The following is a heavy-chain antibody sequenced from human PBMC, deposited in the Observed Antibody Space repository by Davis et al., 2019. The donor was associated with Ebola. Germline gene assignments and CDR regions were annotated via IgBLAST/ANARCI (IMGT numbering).Heavy chain of an antibody. CDR2: IGTAGDT. CDR1: GLTFSSYD. J-gene: IGHJ4*02. Sequence: PGGSLRLSCAAPGLTFSSYDMHWVRHGTGKGLEWVSAIGTAGDTYYPGSVKGRFTISRENAKNSLYLQMNSLRAEDTAVYYCARVRFGDTAVDYWGQGTLVTVSS. CDR3: ARVRFGDTAVDY. D-gene: IGHD5-18*01. V-gene: IGHV3-13*01.